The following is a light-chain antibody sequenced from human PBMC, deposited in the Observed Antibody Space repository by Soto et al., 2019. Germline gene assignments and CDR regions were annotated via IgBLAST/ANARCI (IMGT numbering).Light chain of an antibody. CDR2: AAS. CDR1: QSIGGY. CDR3: QQSYFTPLT. J-gene: IGKJ4*01. Sequence: DVQMTQSPSSLSASIGDSVTITCRASQSIGGYLNWYQQKPGKAPTLLISAASSLQSGVPLRISGSGSETDFIFTISSLQPEDFATYYCQQSYFTPLTFGGGTKVEIK. V-gene: IGKV1-39*01.